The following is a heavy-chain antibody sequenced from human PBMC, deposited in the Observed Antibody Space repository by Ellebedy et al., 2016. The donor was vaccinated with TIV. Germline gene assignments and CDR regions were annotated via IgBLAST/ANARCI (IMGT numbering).Heavy chain of an antibody. Sequence: GESLKISCAASGFSFSSYAMSWVRQAPGKGLEWVAHIKEDGSEKYYVDSVKGRFTISRDNAKNSLYLQMNSLRAEDTAVYYCVRSSGWLPASWGQGTLVTVSS. J-gene: IGHJ5*02. CDR2: IKEDGSEK. CDR3: VRSSGWLPAS. CDR1: GFSFSSYA. V-gene: IGHV3-7*01. D-gene: IGHD6-19*01.